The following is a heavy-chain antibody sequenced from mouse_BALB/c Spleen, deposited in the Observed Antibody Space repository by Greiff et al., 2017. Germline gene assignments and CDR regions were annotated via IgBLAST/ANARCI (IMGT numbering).Heavy chain of an antibody. CDR3: ARDGGYAMDY. CDR1: GYSINSGYF. J-gene: IGHJ4*01. Sequence: DVQLQESGPGLVKPSQSLSLTCSVTGYSINSGYFRNWIRQFPGNKLEWMGYISYDGSNNYNPSLKNRVTITRDTSKNQFFLKLNSVTTEDTATYDCARDGGYAMDYWGQGTSVTVSS. V-gene: IGHV3-6*02. CDR2: ISYDGSN.